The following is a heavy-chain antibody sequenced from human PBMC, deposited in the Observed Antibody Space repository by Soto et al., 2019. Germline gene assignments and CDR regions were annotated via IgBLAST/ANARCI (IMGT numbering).Heavy chain of an antibody. D-gene: IGHD3-3*01. CDR2: LYYSGST. Sequence: QVQLQESGPGLVKPSQTLSLTCTVSGGSISSGDYYWSWIRQHPGKGLEWIGYLYYSGSTYYNPSLTSRVTISVDTSKNQFSLKLRSVTAADTAVYYCARWWSGSRQGFDPWGQGTLVTVSS. V-gene: IGHV4-31*03. J-gene: IGHJ5*02. CDR3: ARWWSGSRQGFDP. CDR1: GGSISSGDYY.